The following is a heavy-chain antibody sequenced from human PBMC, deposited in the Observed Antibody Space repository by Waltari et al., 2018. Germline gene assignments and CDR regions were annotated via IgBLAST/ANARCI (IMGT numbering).Heavy chain of an antibody. CDR1: GFPFSNDW. J-gene: IGHJ3*02. V-gene: IGHV3-7*01. Sequence: EVLLVEYGGGWVQSGGSLRLSCAASGFPFSNDWMNWVRQAPGKGLEWVANINQDGSEEYYVDSGKGRFTISRDNAKNSLYLEMKTLRAEDTAIYYCARTGARWLQFAAFDIWGQGTMVTVSS. CDR3: ARTGARWLQFAAFDI. D-gene: IGHD5-12*01. CDR2: INQDGSEE.